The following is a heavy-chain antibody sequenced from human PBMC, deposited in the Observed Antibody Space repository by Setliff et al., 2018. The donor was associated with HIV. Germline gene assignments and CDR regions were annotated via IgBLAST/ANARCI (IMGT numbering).Heavy chain of an antibody. CDR3: ARDYLYYNMYNGSPVYGMDV. D-gene: IGHD3-10*01. CDR1: GFTFNDYY. Sequence: PGGSLRLSCAASGFTFNDYYMSWVRQAPGRGLEWVSSISIGSGAAIYYAESVQGRFTVSRDNSKNSLYLQMNSLRVEDTAVYYCARDYLYYNMYNGSPVYGMDVWGQGTTVTVSS. CDR2: ISIGSGAAI. J-gene: IGHJ6*02. V-gene: IGHV3-11*04.